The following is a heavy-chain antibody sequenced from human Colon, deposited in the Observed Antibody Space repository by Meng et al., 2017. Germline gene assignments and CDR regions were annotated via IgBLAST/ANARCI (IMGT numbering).Heavy chain of an antibody. V-gene: IGHV4-39*02. J-gene: IGHJ4*02. D-gene: IGHD3-9*01. CDR3: ARDFNNAWFYD. Sequence: SETLSLTCTVSGGPFSSSNDNWGWNRQPPGKGLEWIGSFSNTWNAYYNPSFKSRVTISLDTSKTPFSLKLRFGTAADTAMNFCARDFNNAWFYDWGQGTLVTVSS. CDR2: FSNTWNA. CDR1: GGPFSSSNDN.